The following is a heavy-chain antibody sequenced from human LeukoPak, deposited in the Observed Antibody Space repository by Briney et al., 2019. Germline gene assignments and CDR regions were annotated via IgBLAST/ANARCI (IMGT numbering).Heavy chain of an antibody. CDR3: ASPIPHQMYDSGGGDAFDI. D-gene: IGHD3-22*01. V-gene: IGHV1-2*02. Sequence: ASVKVSYKASGYTFAGYYMHWVRQAPGQGLEWMGWINPNSGGTNYAQKFQGRVTMTRDTSITTAYMELSRLRSDDTAVYSCASPIPHQMYDSGGGDAFDIWGQGTMVTVSS. J-gene: IGHJ3*02. CDR2: INPNSGGT. CDR1: GYTFAGYY.